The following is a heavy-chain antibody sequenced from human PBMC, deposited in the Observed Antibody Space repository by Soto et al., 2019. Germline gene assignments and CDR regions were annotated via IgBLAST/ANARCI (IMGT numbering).Heavy chain of an antibody. V-gene: IGHV3-30*04. Sequence: QVLLVESGGGVVQPGRSLRLSCAASGFIFSSYAMHWVRQAPGKGLARVAVISYDGRNKYYADSVKGRFTISRDNSKHTLYLQMNSLRAEDTAVYYGARTGLLHGMAVWGQGTTVTVSS. D-gene: IGHD2-15*01. CDR1: GFIFSSYA. CDR3: ARTGLLHGMAV. CDR2: ISYDGRNK. J-gene: IGHJ6*02.